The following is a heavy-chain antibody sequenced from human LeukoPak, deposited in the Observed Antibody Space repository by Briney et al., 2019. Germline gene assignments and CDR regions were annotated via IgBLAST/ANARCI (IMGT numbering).Heavy chain of an antibody. V-gene: IGHV4-39*01. CDR2: IYYSGST. J-gene: IGHJ4*02. D-gene: IGHD3-22*01. CDR3: ARHGDYYDSSGFDY. Sequence: SETLSLTCTVSGGSISSSSYYWGWIRQPPGKGLEWIGSIYYSGSTYYNPSLKSRVTISVDTSKNQFSLKLSSVTAADTAVYYCARHGDYYDSSGFDYWGQGTLVTVSS. CDR1: GGSISSSSYY.